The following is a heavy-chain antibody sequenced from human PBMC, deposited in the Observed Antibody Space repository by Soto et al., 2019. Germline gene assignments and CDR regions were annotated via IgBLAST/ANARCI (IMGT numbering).Heavy chain of an antibody. CDR3: ARERRGDYDDDWFDP. V-gene: IGHV4-31*03. Sequence: TLSLTCTVSGGSISSGGYYWSWIRQHPGKGLEWIGYIYYSGSTYYNPSLKSRVTISVDTSKNQFSLKLSSVTAADTAVYYCARERRGDYDDDWFDPSGQGTLVTVSA. CDR1: GGSISSGGYY. J-gene: IGHJ5*02. D-gene: IGHD3-16*01. CDR2: IYYSGST.